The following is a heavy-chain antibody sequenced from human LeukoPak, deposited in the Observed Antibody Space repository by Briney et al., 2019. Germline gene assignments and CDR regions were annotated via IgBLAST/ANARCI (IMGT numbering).Heavy chain of an antibody. CDR2: ISSSSSTI. D-gene: IGHD3-22*01. CDR1: GFAFSSNS. CDR3: ARDRQLPYYYDSSGYYYFDY. J-gene: IGHJ4*02. V-gene: IGHV3-48*04. Sequence: PGGSLRLSCAASGFAFSSNSMIWVRQAPGKGLEWVAYISSSSSTIYYVDSVKGRFTISRDNAKNSLYLQVNSLRAEDTAVYYCARDRQLPYYYDSSGYYYFDYWGQGTLVTVSS.